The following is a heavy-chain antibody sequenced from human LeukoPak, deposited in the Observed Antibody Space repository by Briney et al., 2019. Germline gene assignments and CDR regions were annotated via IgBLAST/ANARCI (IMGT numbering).Heavy chain of an antibody. J-gene: IGHJ4*02. CDR1: GFTVSSNY. CDR2: IYSGGST. Sequence: PGGSLRLSCAASGFTVSSNYMSWVRQAPGKGLEWVSVIYSGGSTYYADSVKGRFTISRDNSKNTLYLQMNSLRAEDTAVCYCASIVGATARWYFDYWGQGTLVTVSS. CDR3: ASIVGATARWYFDY. V-gene: IGHV3-66*01. D-gene: IGHD1-26*01.